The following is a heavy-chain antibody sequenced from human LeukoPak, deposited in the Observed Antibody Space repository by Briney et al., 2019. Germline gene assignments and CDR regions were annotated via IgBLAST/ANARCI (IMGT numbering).Heavy chain of an antibody. CDR2: IYYSGST. J-gene: IGHJ4*02. CDR3: ARDLGSYSHFDY. D-gene: IGHD1-26*01. Sequence: TSETLSLTCTVSGGSISSYYWSWIRQPPGKGLEWIGYIYYSGSTNYNPSLKSRVTMSVDTSKNQFSLKLSSVTAADTAVYYCARDLGSYSHFDYWGQGTLVTVSS. CDR1: GGSISSYY. V-gene: IGHV4-59*12.